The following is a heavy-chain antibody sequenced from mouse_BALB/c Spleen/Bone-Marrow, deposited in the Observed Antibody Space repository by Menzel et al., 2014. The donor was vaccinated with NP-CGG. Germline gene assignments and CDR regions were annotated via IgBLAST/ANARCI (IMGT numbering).Heavy chain of an antibody. J-gene: IGHJ4*01. D-gene: IGHD4-1*01. V-gene: IGHV1-54*01. CDR3: ARCLTGTSALDF. Sequence: QVQLQQSGAELVRPGTSVKVSCKASGYAFXNYLIESVKQRPGQGLEWIGVINPGSGGTNYNEKFRGKATLTADKSSSTAYMQLSSLTSDDSAVYFCARCLTGTSALDFWGQGTSVTVSS. CDR1: GYAFXNYL. CDR2: INPGSGGT.